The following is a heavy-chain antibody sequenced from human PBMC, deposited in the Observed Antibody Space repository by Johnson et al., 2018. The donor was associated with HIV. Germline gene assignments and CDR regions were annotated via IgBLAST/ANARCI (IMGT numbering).Heavy chain of an antibody. D-gene: IGHD2-15*01. J-gene: IGHJ3*02. CDR1: GFTFSSYA. V-gene: IGHV3-30*14. CDR2: ISYDGSNK. Sequence: QVQLVESGGGLVKPGRSLRLSCAASGFTFSSYAMHWVRQAPGKGLEWVAVISYDGSNKYYADSVKGRFTISRDNSKNTLYLQMGSLRAEDTAVYYCAKAFPYCTGGSCYPHRSPHDAFDIWGQGTMVTVSS. CDR3: AKAFPYCTGGSCYPHRSPHDAFDI.